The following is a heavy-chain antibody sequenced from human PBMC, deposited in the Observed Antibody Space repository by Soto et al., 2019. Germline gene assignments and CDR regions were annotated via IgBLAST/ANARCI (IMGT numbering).Heavy chain of an antibody. CDR3: ARVTLSMDIVVVPAAKGYTFDI. D-gene: IGHD2-2*03. J-gene: IGHJ3*02. CDR1: GYTFTSYG. Sequence: ASVKVSCKASGYTFTSYGISWVRQAPGQGLEWMGWISAYNGNTNYAQKLQGRVTMTTDTSTSTAYMELRSLRSDDTAVYYCARVTLSMDIVVVPAAKGYTFDIWGQGTMVTVSS. V-gene: IGHV1-18*01. CDR2: ISAYNGNT.